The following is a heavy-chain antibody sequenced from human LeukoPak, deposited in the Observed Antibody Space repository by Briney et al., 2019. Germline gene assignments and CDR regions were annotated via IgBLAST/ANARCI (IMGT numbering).Heavy chain of an antibody. CDR1: GFSFSIYE. V-gene: IGHV3-48*03. J-gene: IGHJ3*01. D-gene: IGHD1-26*01. CDR3: AKVQSDIVGAMFFSFDV. Sequence: TGGSLRLSCAASGFSFSIYEMNWVRQAPGKGLEWVASIIGSGSEMFYADSLKGRFTISRDNSKNSLYLQMNSLRVEDTAVYYCAKVQSDIVGAMFFSFDVWGQGTMVSVSS. CDR2: IIGSGSEM.